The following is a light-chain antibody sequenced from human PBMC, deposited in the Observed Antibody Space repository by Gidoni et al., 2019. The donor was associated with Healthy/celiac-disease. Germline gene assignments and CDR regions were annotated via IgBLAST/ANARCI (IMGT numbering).Light chain of an antibody. V-gene: IGKV3-11*01. CDR3: QQRSNWPLMYT. J-gene: IGKJ2*01. CDR1: QSVSSY. CDR2: DAS. Sequence: EIVLTLSPATLSLSPGVRATLACRASQSVSSYLAWYQQKPGQAPRLLIYDASNRATGIPARFSGSGSGTDFTLTISSLEPEYFAVYYCQQRSNWPLMYTFGQGTKLEIK.